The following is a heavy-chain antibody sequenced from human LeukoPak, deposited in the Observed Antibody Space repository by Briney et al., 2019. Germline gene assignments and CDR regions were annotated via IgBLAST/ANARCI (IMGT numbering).Heavy chain of an antibody. J-gene: IGHJ3*02. CDR3: ARDKNSYYYGSGSSDDAFDI. CDR1: GGSNSSSNW. V-gene: IGHV4-4*02. Sequence: SETLSLTCTVSGGSNSSSNWWSWVRHPPGKGLEWIGEIYHSGSTNYNPSLKSRVTISVDKSKNQFSLKLSSVTAADTAVYYCARDKNSYYYGSGSSDDAFDIWGQGTMVTVSS. D-gene: IGHD3-10*01. CDR2: IYHSGST.